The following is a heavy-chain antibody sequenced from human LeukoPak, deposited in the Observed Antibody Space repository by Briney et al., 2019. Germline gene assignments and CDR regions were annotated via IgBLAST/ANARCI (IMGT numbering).Heavy chain of an antibody. D-gene: IGHD3-10*01. CDR2: ISSSSSYI. V-gene: IGHV3-21*01. J-gene: IGHJ3*02. Sequence: GGSLRLSCAASGFTFSSYSMNWVRQAPGKGLEWVSSISSSSSYIYYANSVKGRFTISRDNAKNSLYLQMNSLRAEDTAVYYCARDRGSMGAFDIWGQGTMVTVSS. CDR3: ARDRGSMGAFDI. CDR1: GFTFSSYS.